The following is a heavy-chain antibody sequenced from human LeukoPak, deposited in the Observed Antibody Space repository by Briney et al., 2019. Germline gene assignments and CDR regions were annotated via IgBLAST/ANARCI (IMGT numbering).Heavy chain of an antibody. CDR3: ARAYDIFELFFDY. CDR1: GGSISSSSYY. CDR2: IYYSGST. D-gene: IGHD3-9*01. Sequence: SETLSLTCTVSGGSISSSSYYWGWMRQPPGKGREWIGSIYYSGSTYYNPSLKSRVTISVGTSKNQFSLKLSSVTAADTAVYYCARAYDIFELFFDYWGQGTLVTVSS. V-gene: IGHV4-39*01. J-gene: IGHJ4*02.